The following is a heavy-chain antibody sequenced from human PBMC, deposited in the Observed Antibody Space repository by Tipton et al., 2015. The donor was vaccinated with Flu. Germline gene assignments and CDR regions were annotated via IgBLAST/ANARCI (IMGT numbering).Heavy chain of an antibody. Sequence: TLSLTCTVSGGLISSYYWSWIRQPAGKGLEWIGRIYTSGSTNYNPSLKSRVTMSVDTSKNQFSLKLTSVSAADTAVYYCAKSGSYLEYLQHWGQGTLVTVSS. CDR2: IYTSGST. CDR3: AKSGSYLEYLQH. V-gene: IGHV4-4*07. CDR1: GGLISSYY. D-gene: IGHD1-26*01. J-gene: IGHJ1*01.